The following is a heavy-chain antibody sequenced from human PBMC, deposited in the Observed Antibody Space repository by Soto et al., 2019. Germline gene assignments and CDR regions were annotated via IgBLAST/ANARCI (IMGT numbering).Heavy chain of an antibody. CDR3: ARLHENWFDP. J-gene: IGHJ5*02. V-gene: IGHV4-38-2*01. Sequence: PSETLSLTCAVSGYSISSGYYWGWIRQPPGKGLEWIGSIYHSGSTYYNPSLKSRVTISVDTSKNQFSLKLSSATAADTAVYYCARLHENWFDPWGQGTLVTVSS. CDR1: GYSISSGYY. CDR2: IYHSGST.